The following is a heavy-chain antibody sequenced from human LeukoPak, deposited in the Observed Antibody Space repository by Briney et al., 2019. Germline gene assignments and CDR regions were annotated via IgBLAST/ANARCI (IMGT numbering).Heavy chain of an antibody. CDR3: ARGDNVYYFYMDV. J-gene: IGHJ6*03. CDR2: MSAYNGNT. CDR1: GYTLISYG. D-gene: IGHD2-21*01. Sequence: ASVKESCRACGYTLISYGLSGVRQAPGQGLEWMGWMSAYNGNTNYAQKLQRRDTMTTHTSTSTAYMELRSLRSDDTAVYYCARGDNVYYFYMDVWGKGTTVTVSS. V-gene: IGHV1-18*01.